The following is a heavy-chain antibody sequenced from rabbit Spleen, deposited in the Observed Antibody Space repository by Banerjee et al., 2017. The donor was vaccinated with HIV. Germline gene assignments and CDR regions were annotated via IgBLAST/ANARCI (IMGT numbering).Heavy chain of an antibody. D-gene: IGHD8-1*01. J-gene: IGHJ6*01. CDR3: ARDTGSSFSSYGMDL. Sequence: QEQLVESGGDLVKPGASLPLTCTASGFSFSSSDYMGWVRQAPGKGLEWISCIAVSSSGFTYSASWAKGRFTISKTSSTTVTLQMTSLTAADTATYFCARDTGSSFSSYGMDLWGPGTLVTVS. CDR2: IAVSSSGFT. CDR1: GFSFSSSDY. V-gene: IGHV1S45*01.